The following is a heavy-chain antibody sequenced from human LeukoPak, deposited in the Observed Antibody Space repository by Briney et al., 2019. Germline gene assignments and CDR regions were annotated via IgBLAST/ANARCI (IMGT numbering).Heavy chain of an antibody. CDR1: GGSISSGDYY. D-gene: IGHD1-1*01. Sequence: SQTLSLTCTVSGGSISSGDYYWSWIRQPPGKGLEWIGYIDYSGSTYYNPSLTSRVTISVDTSKNQFSLKLSSVTAADTAVYYCARVVWTGTLTEYYYMDVWGKGTTVTVSS. CDR3: ARVVWTGTLTEYYYMDV. V-gene: IGHV4-30-4*08. CDR2: IDYSGST. J-gene: IGHJ6*03.